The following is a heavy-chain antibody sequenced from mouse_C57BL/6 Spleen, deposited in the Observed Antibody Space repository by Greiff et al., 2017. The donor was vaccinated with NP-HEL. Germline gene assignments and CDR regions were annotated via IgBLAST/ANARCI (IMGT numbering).Heavy chain of an antibody. CDR3: ARLGGNWYFDV. J-gene: IGHJ1*03. V-gene: IGHV1-64*01. Sequence: QVQLQQSGAELVKPGASVKLSCKASGYTFTSYWMHWVKQRPGQGLEWIGMIHPNSGSTNYNEKFKSKATLTVDKSSSTAYMQLSSLTSEDSAVYYCARLGGNWYFDVWGTGTTVTVSS. CDR1: GYTFTSYW. CDR2: IHPNSGST.